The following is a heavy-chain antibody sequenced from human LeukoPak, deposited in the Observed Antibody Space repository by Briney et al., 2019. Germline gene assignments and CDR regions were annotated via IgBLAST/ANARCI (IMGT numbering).Heavy chain of an antibody. J-gene: IGHJ5*02. CDR1: GFTFSSFG. D-gene: IGHD4-17*01. CDR3: ARDKDDYGDHGNWFDP. Sequence: GGSLRLSCAASGFTFSSFGMHWVRQAPGKGLEWVAVIWYDESNKYYAESVKGRFTISRDNSKNTLYLEMSSLRAEDTAVYYCARDKDDYGDHGNWFDPWGQGTLVTVSS. V-gene: IGHV3-33*01. CDR2: IWYDESNK.